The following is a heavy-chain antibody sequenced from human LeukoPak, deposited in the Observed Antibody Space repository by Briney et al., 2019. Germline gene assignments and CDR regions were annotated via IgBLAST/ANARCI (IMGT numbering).Heavy chain of an antibody. CDR3: ARAVGAQGYYYYGMDV. J-gene: IGHJ6*02. CDR1: GYTFTSYG. Sequence: VKVSCKASGYTFTSYGISWVRKAPGQGLEWMGRIIPILGIANYAQKFQGRVTITADKSTSTAYMELSSLRSEDTAVYYCARAVGAQGYYYYGMDVWGQGTTVTVSS. D-gene: IGHD1-26*01. V-gene: IGHV1-69*10. CDR2: IIPILGIA.